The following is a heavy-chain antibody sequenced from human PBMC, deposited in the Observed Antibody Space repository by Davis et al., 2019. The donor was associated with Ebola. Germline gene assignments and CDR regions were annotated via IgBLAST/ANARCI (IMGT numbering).Heavy chain of an antibody. D-gene: IGHD3-3*02. CDR1: GYSFTSYW. V-gene: IGHV5-51*01. J-gene: IGHJ4*02. Sequence: GGSLRLSCKGSGYSFTSYWIAWVRQVPGKGLEWMGSIYPDDSDTRYSPSFQGQVTISADESISTAYLQWSSLKASDTAMYYCARGTSLARNFDYWGQGTLVSVSS. CDR3: ARGTSLARNFDY. CDR2: IYPDDSDT.